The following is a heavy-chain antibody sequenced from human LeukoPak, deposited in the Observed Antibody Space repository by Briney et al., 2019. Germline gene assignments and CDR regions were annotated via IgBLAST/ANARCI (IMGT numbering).Heavy chain of an antibody. J-gene: IGHJ4*02. CDR1: GGSISTSGYY. CDR2: LSYSGNT. V-gene: IGHV4-39*01. CDR3: AGPGGAFDY. Sequence: SETLSLTCTVSGGSISTSGYYWAWVRQPPGKGLEWIGSLSYSGNTYYNPPLQSRVTISADTSNNQFSLKLSSVTAADTAVYYCAGPGGAFDYWGQGTLVTVSS. D-gene: IGHD3-16*01.